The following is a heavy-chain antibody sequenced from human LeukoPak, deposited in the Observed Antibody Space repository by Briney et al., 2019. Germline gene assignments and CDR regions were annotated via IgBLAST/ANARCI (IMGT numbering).Heavy chain of an antibody. Sequence: SETLSLTCTVSGGSIRSYYWSWIRQPPGKGLEWIGYIFYSGSTNYNPSLKSRVTISVDTSKNQFSLKLSSVAAADTAVYYCARVVYSGYDFRGAMDVWGKGTTVTVSS. J-gene: IGHJ6*03. V-gene: IGHV4-59*01. CDR1: GGSIRSYY. CDR3: ARVVYSGYDFRGAMDV. CDR2: IFYSGST. D-gene: IGHD5-12*01.